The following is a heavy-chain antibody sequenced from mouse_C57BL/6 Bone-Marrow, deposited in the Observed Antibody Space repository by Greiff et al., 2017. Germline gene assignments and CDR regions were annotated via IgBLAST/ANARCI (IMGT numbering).Heavy chain of an antibody. J-gene: IGHJ3*01. CDR1: GYTFTSYW. CDR3: ARGGGHRFAY. V-gene: IGHV1-69*01. Sequence: QVQLQQPGAELVMPGASVKLSCKASGYTFTSYWMPWVKQRPGQGLEWIGEIDPSASYTNYNQKFKGKSTLTVDTSSSTAYMQLCSLTSEDSSVYYCARGGGHRFAYWGQGNLVTVSA. CDR2: IDPSASYT.